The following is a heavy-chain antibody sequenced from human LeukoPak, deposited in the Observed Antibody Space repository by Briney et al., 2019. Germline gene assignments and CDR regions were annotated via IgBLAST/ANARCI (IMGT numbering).Heavy chain of an antibody. Sequence: GGSLRLSCAASGFTFSSYAMHWVRQAPGKGLEWVAVISYDGSNKYYADSVKGRFTISRDNSKNTLYLQMNSLRAEDTAVYYCAREGWFGEFVNWFDPWGQGTLVTVSS. V-gene: IGHV3-30*04. J-gene: IGHJ5*02. CDR3: AREGWFGEFVNWFDP. D-gene: IGHD3-10*01. CDR2: ISYDGSNK. CDR1: GFTFSSYA.